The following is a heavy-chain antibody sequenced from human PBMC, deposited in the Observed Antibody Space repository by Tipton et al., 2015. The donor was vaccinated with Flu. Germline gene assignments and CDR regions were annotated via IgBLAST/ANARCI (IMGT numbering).Heavy chain of an antibody. Sequence: SLRLSCVTSGFTFSDYWMNWVRQAPGKGLEWVANIKPDGSEKHYVESVRGRFTISRDNAQNSLYLHMNSLRAEDTAVYYCARDSDYGSGSYWIDYWGQGTLVIVSS. CDR3: ARDSDYGSGSYWIDY. D-gene: IGHD3-10*01. CDR1: GFTFSDYW. V-gene: IGHV3-7*01. J-gene: IGHJ4*02. CDR2: IKPDGSEK.